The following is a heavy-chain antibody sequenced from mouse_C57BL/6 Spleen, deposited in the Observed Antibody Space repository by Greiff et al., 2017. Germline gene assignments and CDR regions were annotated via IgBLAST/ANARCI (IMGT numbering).Heavy chain of an antibody. CDR2: ISDGGSYT. D-gene: IGHD1-1*01. Sequence: EVKLMESGGGLVKPGGSLKLSCAASGFTFSSYAMSWVRQTPEKRLEWVATISDGGSYTYYPDNVKGRFTISRDNAKNNRYLQMSHLKSEDTAMYYCARDRGYYGSSPYGAMDYWGQGTSVTVSS. CDR1: GFTFSSYA. V-gene: IGHV5-4*01. CDR3: ARDRGYYGSSPYGAMDY. J-gene: IGHJ4*01.